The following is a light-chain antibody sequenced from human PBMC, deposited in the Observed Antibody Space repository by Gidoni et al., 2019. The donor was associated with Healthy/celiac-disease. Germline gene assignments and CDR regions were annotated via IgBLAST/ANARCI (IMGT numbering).Light chain of an antibody. Sequence: QPALTQPAPVPGLPGQSITISCTGTSSDVGVNNFLSWYQQHPGKAPKLMIYAVTNRPSGISNRFSDSKSGNTASLTSSGLQAEDEADYYCSSYASINTPVVFGGGTKLTVL. V-gene: IGLV2-14*01. J-gene: IGLJ2*01. CDR2: AVT. CDR3: SSYASINTPVV. CDR1: SSDVGVNNF.